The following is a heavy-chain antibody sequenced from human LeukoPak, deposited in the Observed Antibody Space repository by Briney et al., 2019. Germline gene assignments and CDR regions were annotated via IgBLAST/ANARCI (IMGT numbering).Heavy chain of an antibody. Sequence: NAGGSLRLSCRASGIPFSRYTMNWVRQAPGKGREWVSSIHETSRYMYYADSVRGRFTISRDNARNSLFLQMNGLRADDTAIYYYARMEDSSDYSVEVDYWGRGTLVTVSS. D-gene: IGHD3-22*01. V-gene: IGHV3-21*01. CDR1: GIPFSRYT. CDR2: IHETSRYM. CDR3: ARMEDSSDYSVEVDY. J-gene: IGHJ4*02.